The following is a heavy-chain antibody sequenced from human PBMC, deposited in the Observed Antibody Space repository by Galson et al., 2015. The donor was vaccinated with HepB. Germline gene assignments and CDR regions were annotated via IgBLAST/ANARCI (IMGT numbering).Heavy chain of an antibody. Sequence: SCKASGYSFTDYYMHWVRQAPGQGLEWMGWINPNSSGTNYAPKFQGRVTMTRDTSISTGYMELSRLTSDDTAVYYCARGFSQGYWGQGTLVTVSS. V-gene: IGHV1-2*02. J-gene: IGHJ4*02. CDR3: ARGFSQGY. CDR2: INPNSSGT. CDR1: GYSFTDYY.